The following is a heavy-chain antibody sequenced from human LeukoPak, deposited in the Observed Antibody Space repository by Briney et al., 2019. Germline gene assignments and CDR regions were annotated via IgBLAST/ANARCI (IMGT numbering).Heavy chain of an antibody. CDR2: IYYTGST. CDR3: VGDHYDSGGSYYMISY. V-gene: IGHV4-59*12. CDR1: GGSINNYY. Sequence: SETLSLTCTVSGGSINNYYWSWIRQPPGKGLEWIGYIYYTGSTNYNPSLKSRVSISIDTSKNQFSLKLTSVTAADTAVYYCVGDHYDSGGSYYMISYWGQGTLVTVSS. J-gene: IGHJ4*02. D-gene: IGHD3-22*01.